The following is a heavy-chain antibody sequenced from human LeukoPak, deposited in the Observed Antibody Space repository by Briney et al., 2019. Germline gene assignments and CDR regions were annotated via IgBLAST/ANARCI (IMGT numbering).Heavy chain of an antibody. D-gene: IGHD3-10*01. CDR2: INHIGNT. CDR1: GGSLNGYY. V-gene: IGHV4-34*01. Sequence: PSETLSLTCAVNGGSLNGYYWRWIRQPPGKGLEWIGEINHIGNTNYDPSLMSRVTITVDTSKNQFSLSLISATAADTAVYFCARLGSVGYYNYQYMDIWGNGTTVTVSS. CDR3: ARLGSVGYYNYQYMDI. J-gene: IGHJ6*03.